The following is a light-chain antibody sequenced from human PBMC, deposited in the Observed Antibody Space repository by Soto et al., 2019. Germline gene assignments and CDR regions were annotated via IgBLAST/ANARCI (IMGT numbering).Light chain of an antibody. CDR3: QSYDSSLTRYV. CDR1: SSNIGAGND. Sequence: QSVLMQPPSASGAPGQRVTISCTGSSSNIGAGNDVHWYQQFPGTAPKLLICGNSNRPSGVPDRFSGSKSGTSASLAITGLQAEDEADYYCQSYDSSLTRYVFGTGTKVTLL. J-gene: IGLJ1*01. V-gene: IGLV1-40*01. CDR2: GNS.